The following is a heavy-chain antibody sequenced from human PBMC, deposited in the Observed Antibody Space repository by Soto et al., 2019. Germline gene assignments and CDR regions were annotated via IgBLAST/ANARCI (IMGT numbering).Heavy chain of an antibody. D-gene: IGHD6-6*01. J-gene: IGHJ4*02. Sequence: EVQLLESGGGLVQPGGSLRLSCAASGFTFSSSGISWVRQAPWKGLQWVSTISGSGGSTDYADSVKGRFTISRDNSKNTLYLQMDSLRAEDTAIYDCAKQMAARLCDYWGQGTLVTVSS. CDR1: GFTFSSSG. V-gene: IGHV3-23*01. CDR2: ISGSGGST. CDR3: AKQMAARLCDY.